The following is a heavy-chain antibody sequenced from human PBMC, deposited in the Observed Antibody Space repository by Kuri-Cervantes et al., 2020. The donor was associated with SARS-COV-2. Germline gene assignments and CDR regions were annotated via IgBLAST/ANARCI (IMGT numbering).Heavy chain of an antibody. D-gene: IGHD6-6*01. CDR3: ARGSSSSSNYYYYGMDV. CDR1: GYTFTSYG. J-gene: IGHJ6*02. CDR2: ISAYNGNT. V-gene: IGHV1-18*04. Sequence: SVNVSCKASGYTFTSYGISWVRQAPGQGLEWMGWISAYNGNTNYAQKLQGRVTMTTDTSTSTAYMELRSLRSDDTAVYYCARGSSSSSNYYYYGMDVWGQGTTVTVSS.